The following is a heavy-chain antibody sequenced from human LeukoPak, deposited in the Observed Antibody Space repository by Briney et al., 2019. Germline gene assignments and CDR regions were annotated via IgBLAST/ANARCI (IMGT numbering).Heavy chain of an antibody. D-gene: IGHD2-21*02. CDR3: ARDCSDGGDCPPLDY. J-gene: IGHJ4*02. CDR2: INPSGGST. V-gene: IGHV1-46*01. CDR1: GYTFTSNY. Sequence: ASVKVSCKASGYTFTSNYMLWVRQAPGQGLEWMGIINPSGGSTSYAQKFQGRVTMTRDTSTSTVYMELSSLSSEDTAVYYCARDCSDGGDCPPLDYWGQGTLVTVSS.